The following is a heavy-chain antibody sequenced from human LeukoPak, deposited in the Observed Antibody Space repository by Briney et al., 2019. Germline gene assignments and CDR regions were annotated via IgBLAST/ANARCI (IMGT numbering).Heavy chain of an antibody. D-gene: IGHD3-9*01. CDR2: ISSSGTAI. J-gene: IGHJ4*02. CDR1: GFTFSNYE. V-gene: IGHV3-48*03. Sequence: PGGSLRLSCAASGFTFSNYEMNWVRQAPGKGLEWISYISSSGTAIYYADSVKGRFTISRDNAKNSLYLQMNSLRAEDTAVYYCARGPPPGILTRGDYFDYWGQGTLVTVSS. CDR3: ARGPPPGILTRGDYFDY.